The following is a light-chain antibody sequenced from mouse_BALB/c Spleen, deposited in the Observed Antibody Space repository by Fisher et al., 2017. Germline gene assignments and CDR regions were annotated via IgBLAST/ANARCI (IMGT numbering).Light chain of an antibody. CDR1: SSVSY. Sequence: IVLTQTTALMSASPGEKVTMTCSASSSVSYMHWFQQKPGTSPKLWIYSTSNLASGVPARFSGSGSGTSYSLTINSMEAEDAATYYCQQWSSNPLTFGAGTKLELK. V-gene: IGKV4-57*01. CDR2: STS. CDR3: QQWSSNPLT. J-gene: IGKJ5*01.